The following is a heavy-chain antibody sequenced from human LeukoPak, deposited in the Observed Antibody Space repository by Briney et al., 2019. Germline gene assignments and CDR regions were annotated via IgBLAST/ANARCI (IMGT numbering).Heavy chain of an antibody. CDR3: ARASWVSSTDAVR. CDR1: GLSVSTFA. CDR2: IRGNGET. D-gene: IGHD3-16*01. V-gene: IGHV3-23*01. Sequence: PGGSLRLSCAASGLSVSTFAMSWVRQVPARGLEWVSSIRGNGETFYPDSVKGRFTLSSDSSRNTVYLQLNNLRVEDTAIYYCARASWVSSTDAVRWGQGTLVTVSS. J-gene: IGHJ4*02.